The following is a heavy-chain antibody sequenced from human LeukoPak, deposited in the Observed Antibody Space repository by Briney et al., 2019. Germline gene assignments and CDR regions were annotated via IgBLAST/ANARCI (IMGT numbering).Heavy chain of an antibody. CDR1: GYTLTRYF. D-gene: IGHD2-2*01. CDR2: INPNGGST. J-gene: IGHJ2*01. V-gene: IGHV1-46*01. CDR3: ARDSREYCRGSTCYRFVYWYFDL. Sequence: ASVKVSCKASGYTLTRYFIHWVRQAPGQGLEWMGIINPNGGSTSYSQKFQGRVTMTRDTSTNTVYMELSSLKSEDTAVYYCARDSREYCRGSTCYRFVYWYFDLWGRGTLDTVSS.